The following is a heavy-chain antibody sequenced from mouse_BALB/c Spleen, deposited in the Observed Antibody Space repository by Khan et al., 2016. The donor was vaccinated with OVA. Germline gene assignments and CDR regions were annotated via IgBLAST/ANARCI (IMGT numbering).Heavy chain of an antibody. CDR3: ARGGDDGDLAY. D-gene: IGHD2-13*01. CDR1: GFTFTDYY. CDR2: ISNRGTTT. V-gene: IGHV5-12*02. Sequence: EVELVESGGGFMQPGGSLKLSCATSGFTFTDYYMYWVRQTPEKRLEWVAHISNRGTTTYYSDTIRGRFTISRDNAKNPLYLQMSRLKSEDTAIXCCARGGDDGDLAYWGQGTLITVSA. J-gene: IGHJ3*01.